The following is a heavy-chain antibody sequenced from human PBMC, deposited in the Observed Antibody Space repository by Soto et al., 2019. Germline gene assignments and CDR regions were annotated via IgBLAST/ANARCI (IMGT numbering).Heavy chain of an antibody. D-gene: IGHD4-17*01. Sequence: EVQLEESGGGVVMPGGSLRLSCAASGFTFHNAWINWVRQPPGGGLEWVGRIRSQSDGGSGDYAAPVKGTFVVSRDDSKNLVYLQMNSLKIEDTAVYYRTTDSRTTVQEVRFDFWGHRSLVTVSS. CDR2: IRSQSDGGSG. J-gene: IGHJ4*01. CDR1: GFTFHNAW. V-gene: IGHV3-15*07. CDR3: TTDSRTTVQEVRFDF.